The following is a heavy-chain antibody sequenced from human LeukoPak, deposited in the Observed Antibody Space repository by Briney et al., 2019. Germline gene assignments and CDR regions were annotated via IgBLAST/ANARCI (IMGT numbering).Heavy chain of an antibody. CDR3: ARESGRDGYEYYYYYYGMDV. V-gene: IGHV4-59*01. Sequence: SETLSLTCTVSGGSISSYYWSWIRQPPGKGLEWIGYIYYSGSTNYNPSHKSRVTISVDTSKNQFSLKLSSVTAADTAVYYCARESGRDGYEYYYYYYGMDVWGQGTTVTVSS. J-gene: IGHJ6*02. CDR1: GGSISSYY. D-gene: IGHD5-12*01. CDR2: IYYSGST.